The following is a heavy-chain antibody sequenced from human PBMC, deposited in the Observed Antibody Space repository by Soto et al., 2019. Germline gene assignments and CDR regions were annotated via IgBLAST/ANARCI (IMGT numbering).Heavy chain of an antibody. CDR1: GFTLSTYA. V-gene: IGHV3-23*04. J-gene: IGHJ4*02. D-gene: IGHD1-1*01. CDR2: ISGTGADS. Sequence: EVQLVESGGGLEKPGGSLRLACAASGFTLSTYAMSWVRQTPGKGLEWVSHISGTGADSQYADSVKGRFTISRDNSKNTLFLQMNTLRVEDTAVYYCARDGYNHLPFDYWGQGIPVTVSS. CDR3: ARDGYNHLPFDY.